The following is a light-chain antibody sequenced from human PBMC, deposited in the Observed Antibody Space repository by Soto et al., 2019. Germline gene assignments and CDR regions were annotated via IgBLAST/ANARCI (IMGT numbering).Light chain of an antibody. CDR3: APWDDSLSGPV. J-gene: IGLJ1*01. CDR1: SSNIGSNY. CDR2: RNN. Sequence: QSVLTQPPSASGTPGQRVTISCSGSSSNIGSNYAYWYQQLPGTAPKLLIYRNNQRPSGVPDRFSGSKSGTSASLAISGLQSEDEADYYCAPWDDSLSGPVFGTGTNVTVL. V-gene: IGLV1-47*01.